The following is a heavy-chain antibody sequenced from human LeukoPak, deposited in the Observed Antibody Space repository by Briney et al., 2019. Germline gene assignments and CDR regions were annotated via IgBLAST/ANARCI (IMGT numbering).Heavy chain of an antibody. V-gene: IGHV1-2*04. Sequence: ASVKVSCKASGYTFTGYYIHWVRQAPGQGLEWMGRINPNSGGTNYAQKFQGWVTMIRDTSISTAYMELSRLRSDDTAVYYCARSLERQAFDIWGQGTMVTVSS. D-gene: IGHD1-1*01. CDR3: ARSLERQAFDI. CDR1: GYTFTGYY. CDR2: INPNSGGT. J-gene: IGHJ3*02.